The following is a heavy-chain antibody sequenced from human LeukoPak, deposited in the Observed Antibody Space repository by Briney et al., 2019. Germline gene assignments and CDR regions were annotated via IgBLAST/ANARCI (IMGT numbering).Heavy chain of an antibody. CDR1: GYTLTELS. J-gene: IGHJ6*02. Sequence: ASVKVSCKVSGYTLTELSMHWVRQAPGKGLEWMGGFDPEDGETIYAQKFQGRVTMTEDTSTDTAYMELSSLRSEDTAVYYCATTIRPHYGMDVWGQGTTVTVSS. CDR2: FDPEDGET. CDR3: ATTIRPHYGMDV. V-gene: IGHV1-24*01.